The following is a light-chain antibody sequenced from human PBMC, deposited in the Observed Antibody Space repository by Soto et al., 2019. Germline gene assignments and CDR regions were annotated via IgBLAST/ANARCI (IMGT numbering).Light chain of an antibody. CDR1: QSVLYTSNNKNY. Sequence: DIVMTQSPDSLAVSLGERATINCKSSQSVLYTSNNKNYSAWYQQKPGQPPKLLIYWASTRESGVPDRFSGSGSGTHFTLTISSLQAEDVAVYYCQQYYSSPWTFGQGTQVEIK. V-gene: IGKV4-1*01. CDR3: QQYYSSPWT. J-gene: IGKJ1*01. CDR2: WAS.